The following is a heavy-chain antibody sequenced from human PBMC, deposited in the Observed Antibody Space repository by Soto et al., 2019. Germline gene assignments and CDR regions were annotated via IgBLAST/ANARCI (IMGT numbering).Heavy chain of an antibody. J-gene: IGHJ4*02. Sequence: QVQLVESGGGVVQPGRSLRLSCAASGFTFSSYGMHWVRQAPGKGLEWVAVIWYDGSNKYYADSVKGRFTISRDNSKNTLNLQMNSLRADETAVYYCARDGSGSGSYYIDYWGQGTLVTVSS. CDR1: GFTFSSYG. CDR2: IWYDGSNK. D-gene: IGHD3-10*01. CDR3: ARDGSGSGSYYIDY. V-gene: IGHV3-33*01.